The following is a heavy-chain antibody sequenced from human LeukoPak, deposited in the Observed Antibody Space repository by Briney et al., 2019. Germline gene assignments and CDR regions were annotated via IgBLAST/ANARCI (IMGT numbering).Heavy chain of an antibody. V-gene: IGHV1-69*06. Sequence: SVKVSCKASGGTFSSYAISWVRQAPGQGLEWMGGIIPIFGTANYAQKFQGRVTITADKSTSTAYMELSSLRSEDTAVYYCARDRGLAGGFDYWGQGTLVTVSS. D-gene: IGHD6-19*01. CDR3: ARDRGLAGGFDY. J-gene: IGHJ4*02. CDR1: GGTFSSYA. CDR2: IIPIFGTA.